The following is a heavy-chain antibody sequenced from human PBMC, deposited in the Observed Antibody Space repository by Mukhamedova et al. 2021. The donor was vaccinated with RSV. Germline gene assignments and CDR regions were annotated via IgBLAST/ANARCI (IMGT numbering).Heavy chain of an antibody. D-gene: IGHD6-13*01. V-gene: IGHV3-30*03. J-gene: IGHJ6*02. Sequence: AVLSYDGTNKYYADSVKGRFTISRDNSKNTLYLQMNSLRGEDTAVYYCGRDHCPSSTWYACGMDVWGQGTTVSVSS. CDR2: LSYDGTNK. CDR3: GRDHCPSSTWYACGMDV.